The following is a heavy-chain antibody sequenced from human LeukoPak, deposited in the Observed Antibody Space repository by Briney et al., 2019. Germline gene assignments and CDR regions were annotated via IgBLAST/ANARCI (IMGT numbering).Heavy chain of an antibody. CDR1: GGSISSYY. J-gene: IGHJ4*02. Sequence: PSETLSLTCTVSGGSISSYYWSWIRQPPGKGLEWIGYIYYSESTNYNPSLKSRVTISVDTSKNQFSLKLSSVTAADTAVYYCARAAYCGGDCYYFDYWGQGTLVTVSS. V-gene: IGHV4-59*01. CDR2: IYYSEST. D-gene: IGHD2-21*02. CDR3: ARAAYCGGDCYYFDY.